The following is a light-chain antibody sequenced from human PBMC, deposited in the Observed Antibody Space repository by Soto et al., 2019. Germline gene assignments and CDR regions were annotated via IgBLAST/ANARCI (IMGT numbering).Light chain of an antibody. J-gene: IGKJ2*01. CDR1: QTVRNNY. CDR2: DAS. Sequence: EFVLTQSPGTLSLSPGERATLSCRASQTVRNNYLAWYQQKPGQAPRLLIYDASSRATGIPDRFSGGGSGTDFTLTISRLEPEDVAVYYCHQYASDPFTFGQGTKLEIK. V-gene: IGKV3-20*01. CDR3: HQYASDPFT.